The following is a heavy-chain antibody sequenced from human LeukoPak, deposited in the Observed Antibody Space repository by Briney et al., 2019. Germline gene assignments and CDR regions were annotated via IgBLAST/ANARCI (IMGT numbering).Heavy chain of an antibody. CDR3: ARRIRGAPTDH. V-gene: IGHV1-8*01. CDR1: GYTFTTYD. CDR2: MNPNSGNT. D-gene: IGHD3-10*01. Sequence: ASVKVSCKASGYTFTTYDLNWVRQATGQELEWMVWMNPNSGNTGYAQKFQGRVTMTRNTSISTAYMELNNLTSEDTAVYYCARRIRGAPTDHWGQGTLVTVSS. J-gene: IGHJ4*02.